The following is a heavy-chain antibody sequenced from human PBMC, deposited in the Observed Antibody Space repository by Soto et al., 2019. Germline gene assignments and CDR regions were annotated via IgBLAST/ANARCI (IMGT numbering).Heavy chain of an antibody. CDR2: ISAYNGNT. D-gene: IGHD6-19*01. CDR1: GYTFTSYG. V-gene: IGHV1-18*01. Sequence: ASVKVSCKASGYTFTSYGISWVRQAPGQGLEWMGWISAYNGNTNYAQKLQGRVTMTTDTSTSTAYMELRSLRSDDTAVYYCARDLVAADTGADAFDIWGQGTMVTVS. CDR3: ARDLVAADTGADAFDI. J-gene: IGHJ3*02.